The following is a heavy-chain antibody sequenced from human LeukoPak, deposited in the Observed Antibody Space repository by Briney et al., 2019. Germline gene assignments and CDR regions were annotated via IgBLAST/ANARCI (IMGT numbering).Heavy chain of an antibody. V-gene: IGHV4-38-2*02. CDR3: ARSMGIIGYYTRHDTA. CDR2: IYHRGST. Sequence: SETLSLTCTVSGFSICRGYSCGWIRRPPGKGLGWIGRIYHRGSTYYNPSLKSRVTISVDTYKTQLSLKLSSVTAADTAVYYCARSMGIIGYYTRHDTAWGQGTLVTVSS. D-gene: IGHD3-22*01. CDR1: GFSICRGYS. J-gene: IGHJ4*02.